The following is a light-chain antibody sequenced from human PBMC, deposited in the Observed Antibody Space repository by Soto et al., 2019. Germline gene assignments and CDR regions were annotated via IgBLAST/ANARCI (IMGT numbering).Light chain of an antibody. Sequence: DIQMTQSPSSLSASVGDRVTITCRANQTITRYLNWYQQKPGTAPKLLIYAASSLQEGVPSRFRGSGSGTDFTLTISNLQPDDFAAYSCQQSCSFPVTFGQGTKLEIK. J-gene: IGKJ2*01. CDR3: QQSCSFPVT. CDR2: AAS. CDR1: QTITRY. V-gene: IGKV1-39*01.